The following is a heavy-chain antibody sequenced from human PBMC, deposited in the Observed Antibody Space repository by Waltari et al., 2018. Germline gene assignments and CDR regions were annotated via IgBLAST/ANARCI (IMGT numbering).Heavy chain of an antibody. D-gene: IGHD6-19*01. CDR1: GFTFSSYG. V-gene: IGHV3-23*01. CDR3: AKGSRDSGWSY. J-gene: IGHJ4*02. CDR2: ISTSGGGT. Sequence: EVQLLESGGGLVQPGGSLSLSCAASGFTFSSYGMNWVRQAPGKGLEWVSGISTSGGGTYYADSVKGRFTISRDNSKNTLYLQMNSLSVVDTAVYYCAKGSRDSGWSYWGQGTLVTVSS.